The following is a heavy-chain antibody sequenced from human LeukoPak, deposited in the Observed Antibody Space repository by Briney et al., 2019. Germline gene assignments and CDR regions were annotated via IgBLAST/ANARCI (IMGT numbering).Heavy chain of an antibody. Sequence: SETLSLTCAVYGGSFSGYYWSWIRQPPGKGLEWIGEINHSGSTTYNASLKSRVTMSVDTSKNQFSLNLSSVTAADTAVYYCARAKRSIVGATIDYWGQGTLVTVSS. CDR1: GGSFSGYY. V-gene: IGHV4-34*01. CDR3: ARAKRSIVGATIDY. CDR2: INHSGST. J-gene: IGHJ4*02. D-gene: IGHD1-26*01.